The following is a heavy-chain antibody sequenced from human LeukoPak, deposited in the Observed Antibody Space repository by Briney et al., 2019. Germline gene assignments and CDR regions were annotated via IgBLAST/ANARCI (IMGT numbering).Heavy chain of an antibody. D-gene: IGHD2-2*01. CDR1: GGSISSGDYY. V-gene: IGHV4-30-4*01. Sequence: SETLSLTYTVSGGSISSGDYYWSWIRQPPGKGLEWIGYTYYSGSTYYNPSLKSRVTISVDTSKNQFSLKLSSVTAADTAVYYCACSPYQPLLEDVGPFDYWGQGTLVTVSS. CDR3: ACSPYQPLLEDVGPFDY. J-gene: IGHJ4*02. CDR2: TYYSGST.